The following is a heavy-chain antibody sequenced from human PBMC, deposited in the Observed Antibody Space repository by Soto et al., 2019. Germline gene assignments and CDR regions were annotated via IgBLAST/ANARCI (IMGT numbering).Heavy chain of an antibody. Sequence: LRLSCVVSGFTLSRNRMTWVRQAPGQGLEWVSDLYFYGSANYADSVRGRFTISKDDSKNTLFLQMNNLRAEDTAVYYCARVGTSESFFDYWGQGTLVTVSS. CDR3: ARVGTSESFFDY. D-gene: IGHD3-3*01. CDR1: GFTLSRNR. V-gene: IGHV3-53*01. CDR2: LYFYGSA. J-gene: IGHJ4*02.